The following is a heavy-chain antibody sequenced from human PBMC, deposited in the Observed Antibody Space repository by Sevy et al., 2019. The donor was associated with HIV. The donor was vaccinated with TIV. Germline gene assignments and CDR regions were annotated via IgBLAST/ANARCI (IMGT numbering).Heavy chain of an antibody. J-gene: IGHJ5*02. V-gene: IGHV3-23*01. CDR1: GFTFSSYA. Sequence: GWSLRLSCAASGFTFSSYAMSWVRQAPGKGLEWVSAISGSGGSTYYADSVKGRFTISRDNSKNTLYLQMNSLRAEDTAVYYCAKDRGLIAARPAWFDPWGQGTLVTVSS. CDR3: AKDRGLIAARPAWFDP. D-gene: IGHD6-6*01. CDR2: ISGSGGST.